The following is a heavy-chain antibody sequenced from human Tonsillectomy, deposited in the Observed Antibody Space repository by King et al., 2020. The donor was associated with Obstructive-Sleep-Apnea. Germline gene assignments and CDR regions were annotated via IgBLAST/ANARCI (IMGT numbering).Heavy chain of an antibody. J-gene: IGHJ6*02. Sequence: LVQSGAEVKKPGASVKVSCKASGYTFTSYGISWVRQAPGQGLEWMGWISAYNGNTNYAQKLQGRVTMTTDTSTSTAYMELRSLRSDDTAVYYCARDRYCSSTSCYEGYYYYYGMDVWGQGTTVTVSS. CDR2: ISAYNGNT. V-gene: IGHV1-18*04. CDR3: ARDRYCSSTSCYEGYYYYYGMDV. CDR1: GYTFTSYG. D-gene: IGHD2-2*01.